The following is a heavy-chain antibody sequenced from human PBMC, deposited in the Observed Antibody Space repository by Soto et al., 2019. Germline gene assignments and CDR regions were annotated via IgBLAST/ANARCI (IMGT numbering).Heavy chain of an antibody. J-gene: IGHJ1*01. Sequence: PGESLKISCECSVYSFTSYWISWVRQMPGKGLEWMGRIDPSDSYTNYSPSFQGHVTISADKSISTAYLQWSSLKASDTAMYYCASTYYYDSSGYEVAEYFQHWGQGTLVTVSS. CDR1: VYSFTSYW. D-gene: IGHD3-22*01. CDR3: ASTYYYDSSGYEVAEYFQH. V-gene: IGHV5-10-1*01. CDR2: IDPSDSYT.